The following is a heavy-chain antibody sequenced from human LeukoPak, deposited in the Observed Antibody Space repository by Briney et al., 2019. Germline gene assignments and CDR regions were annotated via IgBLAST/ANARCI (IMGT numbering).Heavy chain of an antibody. V-gene: IGHV3-7*03. CDR1: GFTFSTYW. CDR2: IKQDGSEK. J-gene: IGHJ4*02. CDR3: TREAAAGIDY. D-gene: IGHD6-13*01. Sequence: PGGSVRLSCAVSGFTFSTYWMSWVRQAPGKWLEWVANIKQDGSEKYYLDSVKGRFTISRDNAKNSLYLQMNSLRSEDTAVYFCTREAAAGIDYWGQGTLVTVSS.